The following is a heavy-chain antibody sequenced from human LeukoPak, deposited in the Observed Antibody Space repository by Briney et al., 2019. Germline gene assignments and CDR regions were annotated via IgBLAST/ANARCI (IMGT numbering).Heavy chain of an antibody. Sequence: VASLKVSCKASGGTFSSYAISWVRQAPGQGLEWMGGIIPIFGTANYAQKFQGRVTITADKSTSTAYMELSSLRSEDTAVYYCARDFGISQQLVVYWGQGTLVTVSS. CDR1: GGTFSSYA. D-gene: IGHD6-13*01. CDR3: ARDFGISQQLVVY. J-gene: IGHJ4*02. V-gene: IGHV1-69*06. CDR2: IIPIFGTA.